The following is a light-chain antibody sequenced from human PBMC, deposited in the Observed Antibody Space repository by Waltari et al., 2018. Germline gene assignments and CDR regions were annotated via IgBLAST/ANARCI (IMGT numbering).Light chain of an antibody. Sequence: EIVLTQSPATLSLSPGQRATLSCRASHSVSWYLAWYQQRPGQAPRLLIYDASNRATGSPARLSGSGSDTDFTLTISSREPEDSAVYYCQQRRNWPLTFGGGTKVEIK. J-gene: IGKJ4*01. CDR2: DAS. CDR3: QQRRNWPLT. V-gene: IGKV3-11*01. CDR1: HSVSWY.